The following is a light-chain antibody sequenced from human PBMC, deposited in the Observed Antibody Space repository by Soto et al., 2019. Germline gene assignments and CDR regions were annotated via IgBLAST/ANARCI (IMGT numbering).Light chain of an antibody. CDR2: DAS. V-gene: IGKV1-5*01. CDR1: QSISSW. Sequence: DIQMTQSRSTLSASVGDRVTITCRASQSISSWLAWYQQKPGKAPKLLIYDASSLESGVPSRFSGSGSGTEFALTISSLQPDDFATYYCQQYNSYLWTFGQGSNVDIK. J-gene: IGKJ1*01. CDR3: QQYNSYLWT.